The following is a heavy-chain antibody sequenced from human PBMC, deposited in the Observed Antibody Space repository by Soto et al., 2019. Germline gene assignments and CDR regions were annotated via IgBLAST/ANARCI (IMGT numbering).Heavy chain of an antibody. CDR1: GGSIISYY. D-gene: IGHD5-18*01. V-gene: IGHV4-59*01. CDR3: AGGKGLQLWQTRKNWFDL. J-gene: IGHJ5*02. Sequence: SETLSLTCTDSGGSIISYYWSWIRQPPGKGLEWIGYIYYSGSTNYNPSLKSRVTISVDTSKNQFSLKLSSVTAADTAVYYCAGGKGLQLWQTRKNWFDLWGQGTLVTVSS. CDR2: IYYSGST.